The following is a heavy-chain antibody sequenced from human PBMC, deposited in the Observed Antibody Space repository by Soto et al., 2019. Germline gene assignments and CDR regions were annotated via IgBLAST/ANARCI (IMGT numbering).Heavy chain of an antibody. CDR3: ARGAVAGTSWFDP. CDR1: GYTFTSYY. CDR2: ISAYNGNT. Sequence: GASVKVSCKASGYTFTSYYMHWVRQAPGQGLEWMGWISAYNGNTNYAQKLQGRVTMTTDTSTSTAYMELRSLRSDDTAVYYCARGAVAGTSWFDPWGQGTLVTVSS. J-gene: IGHJ5*02. V-gene: IGHV1-18*04. D-gene: IGHD6-19*01.